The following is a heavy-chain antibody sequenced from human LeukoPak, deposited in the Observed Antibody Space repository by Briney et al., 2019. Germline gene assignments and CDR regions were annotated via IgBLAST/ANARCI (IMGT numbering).Heavy chain of an antibody. V-gene: IGHV3-30*03. Sequence: PGRSLRLSCAASGFTFSSYGMHWVRQAPGKGLEWVAVISYDANNKYYADSVKGRFTISRDNFKNTLYLQMNSLRPEDTAVYYCAREVLGAIYFDYWGQGTLVTVSS. CDR3: AREVLGAIYFDY. D-gene: IGHD1-26*01. CDR2: ISYDANNK. J-gene: IGHJ4*02. CDR1: GFTFSSYG.